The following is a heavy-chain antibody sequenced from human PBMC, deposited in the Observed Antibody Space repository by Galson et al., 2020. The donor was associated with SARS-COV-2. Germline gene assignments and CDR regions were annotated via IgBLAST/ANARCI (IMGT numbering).Heavy chain of an antibody. V-gene: IGHV2-26*01. J-gene: IGHJ6*02. Sequence: KLSGPTLVKPTETLTLTCTVSGFSLSNARMGVSWIRQPPGKALEWLAHIFSNDEKYYSTSLKSRLTISKDTSKSQVVLTMTNMDPVDTATYYCARMGYDILTGYYMGLREFYYGLDVWGQGTTVTVSS. CDR2: IFSNDEK. D-gene: IGHD3-9*01. CDR3: ARMGYDILTGYYMGLREFYYGLDV. CDR1: GFSLSNARMG.